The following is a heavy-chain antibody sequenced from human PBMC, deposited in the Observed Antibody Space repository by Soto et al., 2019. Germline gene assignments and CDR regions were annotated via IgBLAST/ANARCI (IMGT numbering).Heavy chain of an antibody. CDR2: FDPEDGET. V-gene: IGHV1-24*01. J-gene: IGHJ5*02. CDR3: ERGIKYGDYSRWFDP. CDR1: GYTLTELS. Sequence: ASVKVSCKVSGYTLTELSMHWVRQAPGKGLEWMGGFDPEDGETIYAQKYQGRVTITADKSTSTAYMELSSLRSEDTAVYYCERGIKYGDYSRWFDPGGRGPLVTVSS. D-gene: IGHD4-17*01.